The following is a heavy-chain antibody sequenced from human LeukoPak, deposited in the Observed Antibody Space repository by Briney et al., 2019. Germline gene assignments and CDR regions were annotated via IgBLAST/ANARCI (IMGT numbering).Heavy chain of an antibody. D-gene: IGHD6-6*01. CDR2: ISSSSSYI. J-gene: IGHJ4*02. CDR1: GFTLDDYG. V-gene: IGHV3-21*01. Sequence: PGGSLRLSCAASGFTLDDYGMSWVRQAPGKGLEWVSSISSSSSYIYYADSVKGRFTISRDNAKNSLYLQMNSLRAEDTAVYYCARSSPDDYVDYWGQGTLVTVSS. CDR3: ARSSPDDYVDY.